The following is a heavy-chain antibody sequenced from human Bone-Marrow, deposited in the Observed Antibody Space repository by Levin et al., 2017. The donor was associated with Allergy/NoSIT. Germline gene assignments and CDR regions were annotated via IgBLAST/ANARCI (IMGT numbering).Heavy chain of an antibody. CDR3: ARQGENDYGDWWFDP. V-gene: IGHV5-51*01. CDR1: GYTFDSHW. J-gene: IGHJ5*02. Sequence: GESLKISCQASGYTFDSHWIGWVRQRPGSGLEWVGIIFPGDSDARYSPSFRGQVLISVDNSISTAYLQWSSLKASDTAIYYCARQGENDYGDWWFDPWGQGTLVTVSS. CDR2: IFPGDSDA. D-gene: IGHD4-17*01.